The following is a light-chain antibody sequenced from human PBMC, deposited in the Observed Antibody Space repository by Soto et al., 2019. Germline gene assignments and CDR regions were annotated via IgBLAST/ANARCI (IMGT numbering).Light chain of an antibody. CDR3: SSYTTSRTLV. CDR2: EVS. J-gene: IGLJ1*01. V-gene: IGLV2-14*01. CDR1: SSDVGGYNY. Sequence: QSVLTQPASVSGSPGQSITISCTGTSSDVGGYNYVSWYQQHPGKVPKLMIFEVSNRPSGVSNRFSGSKSGNTASLTISGLQAEDEADYCCSSYTTSRTLVFGPGTKVTVL.